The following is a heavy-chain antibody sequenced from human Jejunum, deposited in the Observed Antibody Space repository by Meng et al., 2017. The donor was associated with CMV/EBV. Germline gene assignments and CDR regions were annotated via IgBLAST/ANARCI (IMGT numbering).Heavy chain of an antibody. J-gene: IGHJ4*02. V-gene: IGHV4-4*01. CDR2: IYHSGST. D-gene: IGHD6-6*01. CDR3: ARYDSSSSAFDY. CDR1: GGSISSSNL. Sequence: CAVSGGSISSSNLWSWVRQPPGKGLEWIGEIYHSGSTNSNPSLQRRVTISVDKSKNQFSLKLSSVTAADTAVYSCARYDSSSSAFDYWGQGTLVTVSS.